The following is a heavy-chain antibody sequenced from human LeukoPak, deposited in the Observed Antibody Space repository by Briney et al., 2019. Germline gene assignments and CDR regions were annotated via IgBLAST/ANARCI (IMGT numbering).Heavy chain of an antibody. CDR2: INHSGST. Sequence: SSQTLSLTCAVSGGSISSGGYSWSWIRQPPGKGLEWIGEINHSGSTNYNPSLKSRVTISVDTSKNQFSLKLSSVTAADTAVYYCARGGWVAAAEPPYYYYYGMDVWGQGTTVTVSS. J-gene: IGHJ6*02. D-gene: IGHD6-13*01. CDR1: GGSISSGGYS. CDR3: ARGGWVAAAEPPYYYYYGMDV. V-gene: IGHV4-30-2*01.